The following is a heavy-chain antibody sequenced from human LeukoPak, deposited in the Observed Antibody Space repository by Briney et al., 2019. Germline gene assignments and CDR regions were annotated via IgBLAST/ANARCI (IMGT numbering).Heavy chain of an antibody. V-gene: IGHV4-4*07. Sequence: SDTLSLTCTVSGGSMRNYYWSWLRQPAGKGLEWIGRIYNSGNTNYHPPLKSRVTMSVGTSKNHLSLKLTSVTAADTAVYYCARDMYYNDNSGYRYFDYWGQGTLVTVSS. CDR3: ARDMYYNDNSGYRYFDY. CDR1: GGSMRNYY. J-gene: IGHJ4*02. CDR2: IYNSGNT. D-gene: IGHD3-22*01.